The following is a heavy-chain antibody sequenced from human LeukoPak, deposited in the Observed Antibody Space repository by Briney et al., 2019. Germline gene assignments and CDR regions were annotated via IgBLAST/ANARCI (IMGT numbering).Heavy chain of an antibody. D-gene: IGHD2-15*01. J-gene: IGHJ6*02. V-gene: IGHV3-30*18. CDR2: ISYDGSNK. CDR3: AKDLYCSGGSCYRRFHFGYYYYGMDV. CDR1: GFTFSSYG. Sequence: GGSLRLSCAASGFTFSSYGMHWVRQAPGKGLEWVAVISYDGSNKYYADSVKGRFTISRDNSKNTLHLQMNSLRAEDTAVYYCAKDLYCSGGSCYRRFHFGYYYYGMDVWGQGTTVTVSS.